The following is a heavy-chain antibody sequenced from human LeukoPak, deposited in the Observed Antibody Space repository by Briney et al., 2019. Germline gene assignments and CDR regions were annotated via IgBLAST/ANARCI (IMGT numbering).Heavy chain of an antibody. V-gene: IGHV1-3*03. CDR1: GYTFASYT. CDR3: AKDAPDAITMIKREDYNNWLDP. J-gene: IGHJ5*02. D-gene: IGHD3-22*01. Sequence: ASVKVSCKASGYTFASYTIHWVRQAPGQSLEWMGWISVGRGDSKCSQEFQGRVTLTRDTSATTAYLELSSLRSEDTAVYYCAKDAPDAITMIKREDYNNWLDPWGQGTLVTVSS. CDR2: ISVGRGDS.